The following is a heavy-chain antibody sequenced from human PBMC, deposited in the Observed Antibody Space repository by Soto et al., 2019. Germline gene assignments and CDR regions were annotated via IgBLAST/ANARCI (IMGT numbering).Heavy chain of an antibody. CDR3: ARDSRGYYDFWSGPRASYGMDV. D-gene: IGHD3-3*01. CDR2: IIPIFGTA. Sequence: GASVKVSFKASGGTFSSYASSWVRQAPGQGLEWMGGIIPIFGTANYAQKFQGRVTTTADESTSTAYMELSSLRSEDTAVYYCARDSRGYYDFWSGPRASYGMDVWGQGTTVTVSS. J-gene: IGHJ6*02. CDR1: GGTFSSYA. V-gene: IGHV1-69*13.